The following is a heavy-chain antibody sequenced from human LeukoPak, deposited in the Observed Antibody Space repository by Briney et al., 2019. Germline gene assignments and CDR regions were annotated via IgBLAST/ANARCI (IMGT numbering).Heavy chain of an antibody. CDR3: ARDPQYSYDDSGTFDS. Sequence: GGSLRLSCAASGFIFSNFWMSWVRQAPGKGPEWVANIKQDGEETYYLDSVKGRFTVSRDNAKNSLYLQMNTLRAEDTAVYYCARDPQYSYDDSGTFDSWGQGTPVTVSS. J-gene: IGHJ4*02. CDR1: GFIFSNFW. V-gene: IGHV3-7*01. CDR2: IKQDGEET. D-gene: IGHD3-22*01.